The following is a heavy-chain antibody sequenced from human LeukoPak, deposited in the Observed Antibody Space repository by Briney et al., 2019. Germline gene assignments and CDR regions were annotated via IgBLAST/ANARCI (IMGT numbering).Heavy chain of an antibody. CDR1: GVSISSSNSY. J-gene: IGHJ4*02. CDR3: ARETPAQNDY. V-gene: IGHV4-39*02. CDR2: IYYSGNT. Sequence: PSETLSLTCAVSGVSISSSNSYWGWIRQPPGKGLEWIGSIYYSGNTYYNASLKSRVTISVDTSKNQFSLKLSSVTAADTAVYYCARETPAQNDYWGQGTLVTVSS.